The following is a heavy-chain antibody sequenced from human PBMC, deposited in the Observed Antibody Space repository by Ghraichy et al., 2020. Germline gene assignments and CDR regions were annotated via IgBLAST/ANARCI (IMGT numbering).Heavy chain of an antibody. CDR3: AKDRSGLGAAHNY. D-gene: IGHD6-6*01. Sequence: SCAASGFTFSSYAMSWVRQAPGKGLEWVSGISGRNINTYYADSVKGRFTISRDNSNNTLYLQMNSLRAEDTAVYYCAKDRSGLGAAHNYWGQGTLVTVSS. CDR2: ISGRNINT. V-gene: IGHV3-23*01. J-gene: IGHJ4*02. CDR1: GFTFSSYA.